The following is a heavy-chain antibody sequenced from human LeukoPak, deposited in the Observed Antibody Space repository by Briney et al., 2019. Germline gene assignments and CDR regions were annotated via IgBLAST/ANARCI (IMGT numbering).Heavy chain of an antibody. CDR2: IIPIFGTA. J-gene: IGHJ4*02. Sequence: GASVKVSCKASGGTFSSYAISWVRQAPGQGLEWMGGIIPIFGTANYAQKFQGRVTITTDESTSTAYMELSSLRSEDTAVYYCARAPFLHDYDLSGGSYYFDYWGQGTLVTVSS. CDR3: ARAPFLHDYDLSGGSYYFDY. CDR1: GGTFSSYA. V-gene: IGHV1-69*05. D-gene: IGHD3-3*01.